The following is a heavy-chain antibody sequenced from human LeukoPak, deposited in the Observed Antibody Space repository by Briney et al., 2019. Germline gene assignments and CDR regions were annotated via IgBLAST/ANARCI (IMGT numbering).Heavy chain of an antibody. CDR2: IKQDGSEK. J-gene: IGHJ4*02. CDR1: GFTFSTYW. Sequence: GGSLRLSCAASGFTFSTYWMTWVRQAPGKGLEWVANIKQDGSEKYYVDSVEGRFTVSRDNAKNSLYLQMNSLRAEDTAAYYCARAGPSSSWHQFDYWGQGTLVTVSS. D-gene: IGHD6-13*01. V-gene: IGHV3-7*01. CDR3: ARAGPSSSWHQFDY.